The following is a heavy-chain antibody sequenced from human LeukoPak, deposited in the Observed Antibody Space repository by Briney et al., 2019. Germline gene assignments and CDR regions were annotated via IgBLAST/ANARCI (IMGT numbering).Heavy chain of an antibody. D-gene: IGHD4-17*01. Sequence: GGSLRLSCAASGFTFSTYTMRWVRQAPGKGLEWVSTISGNSGSTHYADSVKGRFTISRDNSKNTLSLQMNGLRAEDTALYYCATGRGDPFYYFDYWGQGTLVTVSS. CDR3: ATGRGDPFYYFDY. CDR2: ISGNSGST. V-gene: IGHV3-23*01. J-gene: IGHJ4*02. CDR1: GFTFSTYT.